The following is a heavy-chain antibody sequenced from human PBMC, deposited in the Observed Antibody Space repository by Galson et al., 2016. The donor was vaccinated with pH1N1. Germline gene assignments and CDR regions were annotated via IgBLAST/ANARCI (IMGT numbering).Heavy chain of an antibody. CDR1: GYTFTGSY. V-gene: IGHV1-2*02. CDR2: INLKNGDT. D-gene: IGHD3-10*01. Sequence: SVKVSCKASGYTFTGSYLHWVRQAPGQGLEWMGSINLKNGDTSYAEKFQDRVTMTSDTSITTGYMELRRLRSDDTALYYCARHWFGELLYYYKQGMDVWGQGTTVTVSS. J-gene: IGHJ6*02. CDR3: ARHWFGELLYYYKQGMDV.